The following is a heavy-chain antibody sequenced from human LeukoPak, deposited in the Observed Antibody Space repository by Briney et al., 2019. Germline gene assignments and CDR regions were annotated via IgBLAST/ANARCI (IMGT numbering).Heavy chain of an antibody. J-gene: IGHJ4*02. V-gene: IGHV3-48*03. CDR3: ARDLNSGWPPQG. CDR2: ISSSGSTI. CDR1: EFTFSSYE. Sequence: GGSLRLSCAASEFTFSSYEMNWVRQAPGKGLEWVSYISSSGSTIFYADSVKGRFTISRDNAKNSLYLQMNSLRAEDTAVYYCARDLNSGWPPQGWGQGTLVTVSS. D-gene: IGHD6-19*01.